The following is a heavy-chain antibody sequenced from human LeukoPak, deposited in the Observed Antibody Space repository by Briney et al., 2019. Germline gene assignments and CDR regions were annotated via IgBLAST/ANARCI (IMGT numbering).Heavy chain of an antibody. CDR3: ARDRDALDSTYSYFDY. J-gene: IGHJ4*02. D-gene: IGHD3-22*01. Sequence: SVKVSCKASGGTFSSYAISWVRQAPGQGLEWMGGIIPIFGTANYAQKFQGRVTITADESTSTAYMELSSLRSEDTAVYYCARDRDALDSTYSYFDYWGQGTLVTVSS. V-gene: IGHV1-69*13. CDR2: IIPIFGTA. CDR1: GGTFSSYA.